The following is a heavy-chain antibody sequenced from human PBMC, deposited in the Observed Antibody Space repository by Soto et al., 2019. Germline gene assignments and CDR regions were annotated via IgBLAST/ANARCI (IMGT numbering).Heavy chain of an antibody. CDR1: GFTFSSYA. CDR3: AKGSGYYDSSGYYYDY. Sequence: PGGSLRLSCAASGFTFSSYAMSWVRQAPGKGLEWVSAISGSGGSTYYADSVKGRLTISRDNSKNTLYLQMNSLRPEDTAVYYCAKGSGYYDSSGYYYDYWGQGTLVTVSS. J-gene: IGHJ4*02. V-gene: IGHV3-23*01. D-gene: IGHD3-22*01. CDR2: ISGSGGST.